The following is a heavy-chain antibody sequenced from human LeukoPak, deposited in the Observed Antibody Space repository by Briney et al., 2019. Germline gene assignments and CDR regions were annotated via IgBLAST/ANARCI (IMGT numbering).Heavy chain of an antibody. CDR2: ISSSSSYI. CDR1: GFTFSSYG. D-gene: IGHD2-2*01. J-gene: IGHJ6*03. V-gene: IGHV3-21*01. Sequence: GGSLRLSCAASGFTFSSYGMHWVRQAPGKGLEWVSSISSSSSYIYYADSVKGRFTISRDNAKNSLYLQMNSLRAEDTAVYYCARQTVVPAAMNYYYYMDVWGKGTTVTVSS. CDR3: ARQTVVPAAMNYYYYMDV.